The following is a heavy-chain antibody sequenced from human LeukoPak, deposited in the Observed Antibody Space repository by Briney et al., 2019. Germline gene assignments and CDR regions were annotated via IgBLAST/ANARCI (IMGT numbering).Heavy chain of an antibody. CDR1: GFTFSSYA. CDR3: AKHPPRNSGSYYYFDH. CDR2: ISGSVVTA. Sequence: GGSLRLSCAASGFTFSSYAMNWVRQAPGKGLEWVSAISGSVVTAYYADSVQGRFTISRDNSKNTLYLQMNSLRAEDTAVYYCAKHPPRNSGSYYYFDHWGQGTLVTVSS. D-gene: IGHD1-26*01. V-gene: IGHV3-23*01. J-gene: IGHJ4*02.